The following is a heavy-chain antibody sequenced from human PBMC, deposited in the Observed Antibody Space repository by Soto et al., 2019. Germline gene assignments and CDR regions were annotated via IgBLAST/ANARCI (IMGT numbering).Heavy chain of an antibody. D-gene: IGHD3-16*01. J-gene: IGHJ4*02. Sequence: SETLSLTCSVSGDSIRSNNWWSWVRQAPGKGLEWIGEIFHTGSISYNPSLKSRVTISVDKSKNQFFLKLRSVTAADTAVYYCVRVFWGCGCDVYWGQGTLVTVSS. CDR2: IFHTGSI. V-gene: IGHV4-4*02. CDR3: VRVFWGCGCDVY. CDR1: GDSIRSNNW.